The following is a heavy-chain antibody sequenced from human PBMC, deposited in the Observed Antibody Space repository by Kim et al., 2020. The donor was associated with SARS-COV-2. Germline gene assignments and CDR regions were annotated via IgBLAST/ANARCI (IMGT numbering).Heavy chain of an antibody. CDR3: GRYEDQLGHFDY. D-gene: IGHD6-6*01. J-gene: IGHJ4*02. Sequence: NYNPSLKVRITISVDTSKKQLSLKLSSVTAADTAVYYWGRYEDQLGHFDYWGQGTLVTVSS. V-gene: IGHV4-34*10.